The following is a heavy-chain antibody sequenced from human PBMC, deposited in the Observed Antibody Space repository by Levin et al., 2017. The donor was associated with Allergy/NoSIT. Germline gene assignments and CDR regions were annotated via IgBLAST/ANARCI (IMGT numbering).Heavy chain of an antibody. J-gene: IGHJ6*02. V-gene: IGHV1-8*01. CDR2: MNPNSGNT. CDR1: GYTFTSYD. CDR3: AREWGFLEWLFVAANGPHTSHNYYGMDV. Sequence: GASVKVSCKASGYTFTSYDINWVRQATGQGLEWMGWMNPNSGNTGYAQKFQGRVTMTRNTSISTAYMELSSLRSEDTAVYYCAREWGFLEWLFVAANGPHTSHNYYGMDVWGQGTTVTVSS. D-gene: IGHD3-3*01.